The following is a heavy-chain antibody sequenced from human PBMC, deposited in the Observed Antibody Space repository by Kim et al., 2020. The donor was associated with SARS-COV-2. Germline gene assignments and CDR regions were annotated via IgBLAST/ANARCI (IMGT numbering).Heavy chain of an antibody. CDR3: ASSGSGSPYWGFDP. D-gene: IGHD3-10*01. CDR2: ISAYNGNT. Sequence: ASVKVSCKASGYTFTSYGISWVRQAPGQGLEWMGWISAYNGNTNYAQKLQGRVTMTTDTSTSTAYMELRSLRSDDTAVYYCASSGSGSPYWGFDPWGQGTLVTVSS. V-gene: IGHV1-18*01. CDR1: GYTFTSYG. J-gene: IGHJ5*02.